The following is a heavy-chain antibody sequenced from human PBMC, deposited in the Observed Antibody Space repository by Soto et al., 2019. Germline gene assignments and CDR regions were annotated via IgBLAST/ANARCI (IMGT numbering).Heavy chain of an antibody. Sequence: GGSLRLCCAASGFTFSSYSMTWVRQAPGKEREWVSSITSTSSYIYYGDSVKGRFTISRDNAKNSLYLQMNSLRAEDTAVYYCASATYYDYSSGYYKEGIFDYWGQGT. D-gene: IGHD3-3*01. V-gene: IGHV3-21*01. CDR1: GFTFSSYS. J-gene: IGHJ4*02. CDR2: ITSTSSYI. CDR3: ASATYYDYSSGYYKEGIFDY.